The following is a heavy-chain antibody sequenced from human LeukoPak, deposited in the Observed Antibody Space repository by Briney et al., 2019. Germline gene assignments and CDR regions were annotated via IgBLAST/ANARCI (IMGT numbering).Heavy chain of an antibody. D-gene: IGHD3-3*01. CDR2: MRYDGSNK. Sequence: GGSLRLSCAASGFTFSNYGMHWVRQAPGKGLEWVAFMRYDGSNKYYADSVKGRFTISRDNSKNTLYLQMNSLRAEDTAVYYCVKDYDFWSGYYSPTRGYFDYWGQGTLVTVSS. V-gene: IGHV3-30*02. CDR1: GFTFSNYG. CDR3: VKDYDFWSGYYSPTRGYFDY. J-gene: IGHJ4*02.